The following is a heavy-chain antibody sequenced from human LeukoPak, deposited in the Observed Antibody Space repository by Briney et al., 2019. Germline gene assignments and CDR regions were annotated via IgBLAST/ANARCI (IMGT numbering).Heavy chain of an antibody. CDR1: GFTFSSYW. CDR2: IKQDGSEK. Sequence: GGSLRLSCAASGFTFSSYWMSWVRQAPGKGLEWVANIKQDGSEKYYVDSVKGRFTISRDNAKNSLYLQMNSLGAEDTAVYYCARDYDILTEGDYYYYYMDVWGKGTTVTVSS. D-gene: IGHD3-9*01. J-gene: IGHJ6*03. V-gene: IGHV3-7*01. CDR3: ARDYDILTEGDYYYYYMDV.